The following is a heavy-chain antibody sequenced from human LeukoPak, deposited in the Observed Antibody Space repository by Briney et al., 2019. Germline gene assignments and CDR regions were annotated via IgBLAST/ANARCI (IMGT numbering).Heavy chain of an antibody. CDR3: ARIRRHNYDWYADDS. Sequence: LETLSLTCAVSGASVSSNYWSWIRQSAGERLEWIGRISFSDGTNYSPSLKSRVSMSLDASKNQFSLKLTSVTAADTAVYYCARIRRHNYDWYADDSWGQGALVTVSS. D-gene: IGHD3-9*01. V-gene: IGHV4-4*07. J-gene: IGHJ4*02. CDR2: ISFSDGT. CDR1: GASVSSNY.